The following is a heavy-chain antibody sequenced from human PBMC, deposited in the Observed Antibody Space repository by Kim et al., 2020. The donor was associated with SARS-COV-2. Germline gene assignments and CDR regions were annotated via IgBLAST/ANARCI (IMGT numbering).Heavy chain of an antibody. CDR2: INNDGSIT. J-gene: IGHJ4*02. Sequence: GGSLRLSCAASGFTLNSNWMHWVRQVPGKGLVWVSRINNDGSITNYADSVKGRFTISRDNAKNTLYLEMNSLRAEDTAVYYCVRESATDDFWGQGTLVTV. V-gene: IGHV3-74*01. D-gene: IGHD6-13*01. CDR3: VRESATDDF. CDR1: GFTLNSNW.